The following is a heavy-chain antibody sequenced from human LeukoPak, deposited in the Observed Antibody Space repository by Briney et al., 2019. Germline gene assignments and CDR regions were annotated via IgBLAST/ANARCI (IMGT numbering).Heavy chain of an antibody. D-gene: IGHD3-10*01. CDR1: GFTFSSYS. V-gene: IGHV3-30*02. CDR3: AKDELWFGELLPFDY. Sequence: GGSLRLSCAASGFTFSSYSMNWVRQAPGKGLEWVAFIRYDGSNKYYADSVKGRFTISRDNSKNTLYLQMNSLRAEDTAVYYCAKDELWFGELLPFDYWGQGTLVTVSS. CDR2: IRYDGSNK. J-gene: IGHJ4*02.